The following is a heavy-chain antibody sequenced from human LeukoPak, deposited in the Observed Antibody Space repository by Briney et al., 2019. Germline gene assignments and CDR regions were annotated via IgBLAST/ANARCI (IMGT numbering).Heavy chain of an antibody. CDR3: SKYYYDSSGYSYFDY. CDR1: GFTFSSYA. J-gene: IGHJ4*02. D-gene: IGHD3-22*01. V-gene: IGHV3-23*01. Sequence: GGSLRLSCAASGFTFSSYAMSWVRQAPGKGLEWVSAISGSGGSTYYADSVKGRFTIPRDNSKNTLYLQMNSLRAEDTAVYYCSKYYYDSSGYSYFDYWGQGTLVTVSS. CDR2: ISGSGGST.